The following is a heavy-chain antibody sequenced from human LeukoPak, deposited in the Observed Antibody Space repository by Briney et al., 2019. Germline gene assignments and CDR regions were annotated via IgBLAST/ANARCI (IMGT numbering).Heavy chain of an antibody. CDR3: ARDSCSSTSCLSIDDY. Sequence: SVKVSCKASGGTFSSYAISWVRQAPGQGLEWMGGVIPIFGTANYAQKFQGRVTITADESTSTAYMELSSLRSEDTAVYYCARDSCSSTSCLSIDDYWGQGTLVTVSS. V-gene: IGHV1-69*13. CDR2: VIPIFGTA. D-gene: IGHD2-2*01. CDR1: GGTFSSYA. J-gene: IGHJ4*02.